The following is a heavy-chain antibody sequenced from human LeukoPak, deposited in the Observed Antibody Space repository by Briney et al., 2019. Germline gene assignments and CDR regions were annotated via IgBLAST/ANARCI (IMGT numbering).Heavy chain of an antibody. D-gene: IGHD3-10*01. CDR3: AKASTGSFYYFDY. J-gene: IGHJ4*02. Sequence: SETLSLTCTVSGGSISGYYWSWIRQPAGKGLEWIGRIYTSGSTNYNPSLKSRVTISVDTSKNQYSLKLSSVTAADTAVYYCAKASTGSFYYFDYWGQRTLVTVSS. V-gene: IGHV4-4*07. CDR1: GGSISGYY. CDR2: IYTSGST.